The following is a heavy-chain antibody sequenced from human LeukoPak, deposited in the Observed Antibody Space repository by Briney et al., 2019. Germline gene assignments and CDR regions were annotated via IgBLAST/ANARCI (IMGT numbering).Heavy chain of an antibody. J-gene: IGHJ5*02. Sequence: SSETLSLTCTVSGGSISSGDYYWSWIRQPPGKGLEWIGYIYYSGSTYYNPSLKSRVTISVDTSKNQFSLKLSSVTAADTAVYYCARKQSSGYYLNWFDPWGQGTLVTVSS. CDR1: GGSISSGDYY. CDR3: ARKQSSGYYLNWFDP. D-gene: IGHD3-22*01. V-gene: IGHV4-30-4*01. CDR2: IYYSGST.